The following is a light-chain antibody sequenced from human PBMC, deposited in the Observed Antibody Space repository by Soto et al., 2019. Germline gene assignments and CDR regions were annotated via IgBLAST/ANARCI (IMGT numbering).Light chain of an antibody. CDR1: QSVGRY. J-gene: IGKJ1*01. CDR3: QHRNNWPSA. Sequence: EIVLTQSPAILSLSPGERATLSCRASQSVGRYLVWYQQKPGQAPSLLIYHASNRATGVPSRFSGSGYGTDFTLTISILESEDFAVYYCQHRNNWPSALGQGTNVDIK. CDR2: HAS. V-gene: IGKV3-11*01.